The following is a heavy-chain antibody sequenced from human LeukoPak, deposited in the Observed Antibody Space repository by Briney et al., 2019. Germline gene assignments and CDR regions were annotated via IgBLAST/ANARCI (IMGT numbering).Heavy chain of an antibody. J-gene: IGHJ4*02. Sequence: ASVKVSCKASGYTFTGYYIHWVRQAPGQGLEWMGWINPSSGGTNYGQNFQGRVIMTRDTSISTAYMELSSLRSDDTAVYYCARGDGSYLLWGQGTLVTVSS. CDR1: GYTFTGYY. CDR2: INPSSGGT. CDR3: ARGDGSYLL. D-gene: IGHD1-26*01. V-gene: IGHV1-2*02.